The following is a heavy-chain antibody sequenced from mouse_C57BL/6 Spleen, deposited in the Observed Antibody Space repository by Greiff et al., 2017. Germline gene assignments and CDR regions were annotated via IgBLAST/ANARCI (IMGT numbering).Heavy chain of an antibody. J-gene: IGHJ2*01. CDR2: IYPRDGST. Sequence: VQLQQSDAELVKPGASVKISCKVSGYTFTDHTIHWMKQRPEQGLEWIGYIYPRDGSTKYNEKFKGKATLTAEKSSCTAYMQLNSLTSEDYAVDFCARTHYYGSSYEDYWGQGTTLTVSS. CDR1: GYTFTDHT. CDR3: ARTHYYGSSYEDY. D-gene: IGHD1-1*01. V-gene: IGHV1-78*01.